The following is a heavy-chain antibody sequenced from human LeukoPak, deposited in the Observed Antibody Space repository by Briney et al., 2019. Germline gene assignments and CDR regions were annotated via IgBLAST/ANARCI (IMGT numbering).Heavy chain of an antibody. Sequence: AASVKVSCKVSGYTLTELSMHWVRQAPGKGLEWMGGFDPEDGETIYAQKFQGRVTMTEDTSTDTAYMELSSLRSEDTAVYYCATDVNVLRFLEWSNWGQGTLVTVSS. CDR2: FDPEDGET. V-gene: IGHV1-24*01. D-gene: IGHD3-3*01. CDR1: GYTLTELS. J-gene: IGHJ4*02. CDR3: ATDVNVLRFLEWSN.